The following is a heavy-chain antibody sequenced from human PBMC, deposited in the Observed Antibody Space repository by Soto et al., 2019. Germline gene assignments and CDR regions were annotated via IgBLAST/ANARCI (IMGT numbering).Heavy chain of an antibody. CDR1: GFTFSSYW. D-gene: IGHD2-15*01. J-gene: IGHJ4*02. CDR2: INSDGSST. V-gene: IGHV3-74*01. CDR3: VRTSLVVAAATRADY. Sequence: EVQLVESGGGLVQPGGSVRLSCADSGFTFSSYWMHWVCQAPGKGLVWVSRINSDGSSTSYADSVKGRFTISRDNAKNTLYLLMNSLRAEDTAVYYCVRTSLVVAAATRADYWGQGTLVTVSS.